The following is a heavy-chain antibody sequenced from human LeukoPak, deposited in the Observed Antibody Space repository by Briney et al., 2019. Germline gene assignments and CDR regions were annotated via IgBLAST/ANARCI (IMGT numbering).Heavy chain of an antibody. D-gene: IGHD5-12*01. CDR2: ISYDGSNK. J-gene: IGHJ4*02. Sequence: PGRSLRLSCAASGFTFSSYAMHWVRQAPGKGLEWVAVISYDGSNKYYADSVKGRFTISRDNSKNTLYLQMNSLRAEDTAVYYCARAPTYRPDVYWGQGTLVTVSS. CDR3: ARAPTYRPDVY. CDR1: GFTFSSYA. V-gene: IGHV3-30*01.